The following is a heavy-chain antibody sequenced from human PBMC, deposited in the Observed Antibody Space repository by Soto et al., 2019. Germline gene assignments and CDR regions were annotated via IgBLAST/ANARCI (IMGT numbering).Heavy chain of an antibody. V-gene: IGHV3-15*01. J-gene: IGHJ6*02. D-gene: IGHD6-6*01. CDR1: GFTFNNAW. CDR3: TKETTYSRSSRDYYYYYGLDV. CDR2: IKSKTDGGTT. Sequence: GGSLSLSCAASGFTFNNAWMSWVRQAPGKGLEWVGRIKSKTDGGTTEHAAPVKGRFTISRDDSKNTLYLQMNSLKTEDTAVYYCTKETTYSRSSRDYYYYYGLDVCGQGTTVTVS.